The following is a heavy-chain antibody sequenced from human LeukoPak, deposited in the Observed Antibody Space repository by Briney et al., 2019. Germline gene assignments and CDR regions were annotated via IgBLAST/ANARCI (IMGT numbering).Heavy chain of an antibody. J-gene: IGHJ4*02. D-gene: IGHD6-13*01. CDR2: ISFDGNSK. CDR3: ARHTEEGGTDVASAGTFGY. CDR1: GFSLRTYP. Sequence: GGSLRLSCATSGFSLRTYPMHWVRRAPGKGLEWVALISFDGNSKYYADSVKGRFTISRDNSERTVYLHMTSLTTEDTAVYYCARHTEEGGTDVASAGTFGYWGQGALVIVSS. V-gene: IGHV3-30-3*01.